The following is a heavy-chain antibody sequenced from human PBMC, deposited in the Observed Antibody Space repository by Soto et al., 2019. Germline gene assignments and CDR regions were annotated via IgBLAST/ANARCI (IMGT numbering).Heavy chain of an antibody. J-gene: IGHJ4*02. D-gene: IGHD3-9*01. CDR3: AKDPHDILTGYYYGPGY. Sequence: PGESLKISWAASGCTFSSYAMSWVRQAPGKGLEWVSAVSGSGGSTCYADSVKGRFTISRDNSKNTLHMQMNSLRAEDPAVYYCAKDPHDILTGYYYGPGYWRQGTLVTVSS. CDR2: VSGSGGST. CDR1: GCTFSSYA. V-gene: IGHV3-23*01.